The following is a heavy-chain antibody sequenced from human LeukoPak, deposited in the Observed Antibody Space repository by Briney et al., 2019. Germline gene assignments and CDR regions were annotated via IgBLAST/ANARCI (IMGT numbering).Heavy chain of an antibody. Sequence: PPETLSLTCTVSGGSISSYYWSWIRQPPGKGLEWIGHIYGSGSTNYNPSLKSRVTLSVDTSKNQFSMKLSSVTAADTAVYYCAREGTSGTHLNWFDPWGQGTVDPVSS. J-gene: IGHJ5*02. CDR1: GGSISSYY. CDR3: AREGTSGTHLNWFDP. V-gene: IGHV4-59*01. CDR2: IYGSGST. D-gene: IGHD1-1*01.